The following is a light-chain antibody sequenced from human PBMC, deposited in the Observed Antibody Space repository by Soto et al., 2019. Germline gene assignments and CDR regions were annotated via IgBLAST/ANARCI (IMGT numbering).Light chain of an antibody. CDR2: AAS. CDR3: QQSYSTPFT. V-gene: IGKV1-39*01. J-gene: IGKJ3*01. CDR1: QSISSY. Sequence: DIQMTQSPSSLSASVGDRVTITCRASQSISSYLNWYQQKPGKAPKLLIYAASSLQSGVPSRFSGSGSGTDFTLSISSLPPEDCATYYCQQSYSTPFTFGPGTKVDIK.